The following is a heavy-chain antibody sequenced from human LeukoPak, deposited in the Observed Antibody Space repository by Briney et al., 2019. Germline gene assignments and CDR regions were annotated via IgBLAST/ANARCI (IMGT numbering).Heavy chain of an antibody. CDR1: GYRFTDYW. CDR3: ARGAAGTIPDYYYFGMDV. D-gene: IGHD1-7*01. V-gene: IGHV5-51*01. J-gene: IGHJ6*02. Sequence: GESLKISCKGSGYRFTDYWIGWVRQMPGKGLEWMGIIYPGDPDTRYSPSFQGQVTISADKSINTAHLQWSSLKASDTAMYYCARGAAGTIPDYYYFGMDVWGQGTTVTVSS. CDR2: IYPGDPDT.